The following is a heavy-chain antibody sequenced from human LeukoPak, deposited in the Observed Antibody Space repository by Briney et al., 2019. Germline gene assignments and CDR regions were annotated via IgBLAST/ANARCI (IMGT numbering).Heavy chain of an antibody. CDR1: GFTFSSYW. D-gene: IGHD3-9*01. CDR2: INSDRSST. Sequence: GGSLRLSCAASGFTFSSYWMHWVRQAPGKGLVWVSRINSDRSSTSYADSVKGRFTIARDNAKNTLYLQMNSLRAEDTAVYYCARDLQYYDILTGYYGGDFDYWGQGTLVTVSS. J-gene: IGHJ4*02. V-gene: IGHV3-74*01. CDR3: ARDLQYYDILTGYYGGDFDY.